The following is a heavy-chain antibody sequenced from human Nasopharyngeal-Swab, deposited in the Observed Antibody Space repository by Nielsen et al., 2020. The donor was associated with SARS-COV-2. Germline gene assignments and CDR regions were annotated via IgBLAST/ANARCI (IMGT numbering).Heavy chain of an antibody. V-gene: IGHV4-30-2*01. CDR3: ASVRGYYYGMDV. Sequence: WIRQPPGKGLEWIGYIYHSGSTYYNPSLKSRVTISVDRSENQFSLKLSSVTAADTAVYYCASVRGYYYGMDVWGQGTTVTVSS. CDR2: IYHSGST. J-gene: IGHJ6*02. D-gene: IGHD3-10*01.